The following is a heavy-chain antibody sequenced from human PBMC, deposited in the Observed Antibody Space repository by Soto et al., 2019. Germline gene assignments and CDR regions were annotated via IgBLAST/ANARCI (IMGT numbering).Heavy chain of an antibody. J-gene: IGHJ4*02. Sequence: QVQLQESGPGLVKTSQTLSLTCTVSGGSISSGGYYWSWIRQHPGKGLEWIGYIYYSGSTYYNPSLKSRVTISVDTSKNQFSLKLSSVTAADTAVYYCARDRSSSSSVLDYWGQGTLVTVSS. V-gene: IGHV4-31*03. CDR1: GGSISSGGYY. CDR2: IYYSGST. D-gene: IGHD6-6*01. CDR3: ARDRSSSSSVLDY.